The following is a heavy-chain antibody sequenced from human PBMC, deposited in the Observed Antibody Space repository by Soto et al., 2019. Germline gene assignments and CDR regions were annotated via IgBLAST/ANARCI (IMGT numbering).Heavy chain of an antibody. CDR2: TSHDGVT. J-gene: IGHJ4*02. CDR1: SGSIDNVYW. V-gene: IGHV4-4*02. D-gene: IGHD3-9*01. Sequence: SETLSLTCAVSSGSIDNVYWWSWVRQSPGKGLEWIGETSHDGVTNYSPSLEGRVTISIDKSKNQFSLKLSSVTAADTAVYYCARMRNILTGYPGHFAYWGQGTLVTVSS. CDR3: ARMRNILTGYPGHFAY.